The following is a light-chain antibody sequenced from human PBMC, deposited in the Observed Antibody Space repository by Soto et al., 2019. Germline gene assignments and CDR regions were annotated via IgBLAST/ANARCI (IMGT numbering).Light chain of an antibody. J-gene: IGLJ2*01. CDR2: STN. V-gene: IGLV8-61*01. CDR1: SGSVSTTYY. CDR3: MLYMGGGLVV. Sequence: QTVVTQEPSFSVSPGGTVTLTCGLTSGSVSTTYYPSWYQQTPGQAPRTLIYSTNIRSSGVPDRFSGSILGNKAARTITGAQADEEFDYHSMLYMGGGLVVFGGGTKLTVL.